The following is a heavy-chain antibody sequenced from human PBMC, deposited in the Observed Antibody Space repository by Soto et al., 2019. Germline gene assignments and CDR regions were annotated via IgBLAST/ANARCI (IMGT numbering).Heavy chain of an antibody. CDR3: ARETMVREAPGPYYYYGMDV. Sequence: QVQLQESGPGLVKPSETLSLTCTVSGGSVSSGSYYWSWIRQPPGKGLEWIGYIYYSGSTNYNPSLKSRVTISVDTSKNQFSLKLSSVTAADTAVYYCARETMVREAPGPYYYYGMDVWGQGTTVTVSS. J-gene: IGHJ6*02. CDR1: GGSVSSGSYY. CDR2: IYYSGST. V-gene: IGHV4-61*01. D-gene: IGHD3-10*01.